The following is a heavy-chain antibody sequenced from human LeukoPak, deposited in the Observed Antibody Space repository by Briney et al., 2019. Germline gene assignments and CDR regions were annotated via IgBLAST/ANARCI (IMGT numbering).Heavy chain of an antibody. J-gene: IGHJ5*02. D-gene: IGHD2-2*02. CDR2: ISSSSSYI. CDR1: GFTFSSYS. Sequence: PGGSLRLSCAASGFTFSSYSMNWVRQAPGKGLEWVSSISSSSSYIYYADSVKGRFTISRDNAKNSLYLQMNSLRAEDTAVYYCARGSVPAAIYNWFDPWGQGTLVTVSS. CDR3: ARGSVPAAIYNWFDP. V-gene: IGHV3-21*01.